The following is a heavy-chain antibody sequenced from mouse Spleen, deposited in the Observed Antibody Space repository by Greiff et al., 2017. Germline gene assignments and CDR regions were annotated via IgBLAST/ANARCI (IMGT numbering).Heavy chain of an antibody. CDR3: ARSYDDYAMDY. CDR1: GYTFTSYV. Sequence: EVKLMESGPELVKPGASVKMSCKASGYTFTSYVMHWVKQKPGQGLEWIGYINPYNDGTKYNEKFKGKATLTSDKSSSTAYMELSSLTSEDSAVYYCARSYDDYAMDYWGQGTSVTVSS. V-gene: IGHV1-14*01. CDR2: INPYNDGT. D-gene: IGHD2-12*01. J-gene: IGHJ4*01.